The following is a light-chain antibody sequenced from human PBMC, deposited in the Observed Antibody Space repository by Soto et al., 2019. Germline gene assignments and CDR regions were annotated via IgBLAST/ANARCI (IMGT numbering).Light chain of an antibody. CDR1: NSDVGAYNY. J-gene: IGLJ2*01. CDR3: SSYTKTSTRV. CDR2: DVS. Sequence: QSALTQPASVSGSPGQSITISCTGTNSDVGAYNYVSWYQQHPGKAPKLMIYDVSNRPSGVSNRFSGSKSGNTASLTISALQAEDEADYYCSSYTKTSTRVFGGGTKLTVL. V-gene: IGLV2-14*01.